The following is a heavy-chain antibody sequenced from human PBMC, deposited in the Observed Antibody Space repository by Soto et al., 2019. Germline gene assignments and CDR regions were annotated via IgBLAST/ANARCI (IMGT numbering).Heavy chain of an antibody. D-gene: IGHD2-15*01. Sequence: PGGSLRLSCAASGFSFHDYGMHWVRQGPGKGLEWVSGISWNSGDIYYADSVKGRFTISRDKAKRSLYLQRNSLRTEDTALYYCGKDNDLGRVGSFDSWGQGSLVNVSS. CDR2: ISWNSGDI. J-gene: IGHJ4*02. V-gene: IGHV3-9*01. CDR1: GFSFHDYG. CDR3: GKDNDLGRVGSFDS.